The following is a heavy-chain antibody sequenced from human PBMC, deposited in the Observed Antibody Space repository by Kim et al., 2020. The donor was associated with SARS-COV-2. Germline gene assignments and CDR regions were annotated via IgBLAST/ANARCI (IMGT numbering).Heavy chain of an antibody. CDR2: ALYTGIT. V-gene: IGHV4-59*01. CDR3: AKAAAGTRGGFDF. CDR1: GGSISTYY. J-gene: IGHJ3*01. Sequence: SETLSLTCTVSGGSISTYYWNWIRQSPGKGLEWIGFALYTGITNYNPSLKSRVTISLDTSKNQFSLKLSSVTAADTAVYYCAKAAAGTRGGFDFWGQGTMVTVSS. D-gene: IGHD6-13*01.